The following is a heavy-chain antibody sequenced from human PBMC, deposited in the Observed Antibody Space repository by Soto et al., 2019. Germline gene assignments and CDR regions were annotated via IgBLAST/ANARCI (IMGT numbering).Heavy chain of an antibody. Sequence: ASQTLSLTCTVSGGSISSHYWSWIRQPPGKGLECIGYIYYSGSTNYNPSLESRVTISVDTSRNQFSLKLTSVTAADTAVYYCARRISGWDYFDYWGQGDLVTVS. CDR1: GGSISSHY. D-gene: IGHD6-25*01. CDR3: ARRISGWDYFDY. CDR2: IYYSGST. J-gene: IGHJ4*02. V-gene: IGHV4-59*11.